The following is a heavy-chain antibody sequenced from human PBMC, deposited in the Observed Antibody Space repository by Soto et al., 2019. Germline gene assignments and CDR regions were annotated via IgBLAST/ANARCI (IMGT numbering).Heavy chain of an antibody. J-gene: IGHJ6*02. CDR2: INHSGST. CDR3: ARATGSGSYYRNYYYYGMDV. D-gene: IGHD3-10*01. Sequence: QVQLQQWGAGLLKPSETLSLTCAVYGGSFSGYYWSWIRQPPGKGLEWIGEINHSGSTNYNPSLKSRVTIPVDTSKNQFSLKLSSVTAADTAVYYCARATGSGSYYRNYYYYGMDVWGQGTTVTVSS. V-gene: IGHV4-34*01. CDR1: GGSFSGYY.